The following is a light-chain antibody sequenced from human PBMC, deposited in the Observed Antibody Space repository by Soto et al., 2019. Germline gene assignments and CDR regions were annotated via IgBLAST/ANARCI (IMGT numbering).Light chain of an antibody. Sequence: EVVLTQSPATLSVSPGERATLACRASQSVSAYLAWYQQTPGQAPRLLIYDASNRATGIPARFSGSGSATDFTLTISSLEPEDFAVYYCQQRSSWITFGQGTRLEIK. CDR2: DAS. CDR1: QSVSAY. J-gene: IGKJ5*01. CDR3: QQRSSWIT. V-gene: IGKV3-11*01.